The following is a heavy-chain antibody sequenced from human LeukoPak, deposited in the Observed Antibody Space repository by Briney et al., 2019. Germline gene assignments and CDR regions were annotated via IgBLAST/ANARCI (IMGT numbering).Heavy chain of an antibody. D-gene: IGHD5-24*01. CDR1: GYTFTGYY. Sequence: ASVKVSCKASGYTFTGYYMHWVRQAPGQGLEWMGRINPNSGGTNYAQKFQGRVTMTRDTSIGTAYMELGRLRSDDTAVYYCAREEMATTLDYWGQGTLVTVSS. V-gene: IGHV1-2*06. J-gene: IGHJ4*02. CDR3: AREEMATTLDY. CDR2: INPNSGGT.